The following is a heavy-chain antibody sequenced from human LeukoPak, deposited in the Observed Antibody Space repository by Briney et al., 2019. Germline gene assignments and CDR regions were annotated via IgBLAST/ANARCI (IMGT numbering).Heavy chain of an antibody. V-gene: IGHV3-30*18. CDR3: AKDWRSSGWYGLDY. CDR1: GFXFSTYG. CDR2: ISYDGSNK. Sequence: GRSLRLSCAASGFXFSTYGIHWVRQAPGKGLEWVALISYDGSNKYYADSVKGRLTISRDNSKNTLSLQMNSLRAEDTAVYYCAKDWRSSGWYGLDYWGQGTLGTVSS. J-gene: IGHJ4*02. D-gene: IGHD6-19*01.